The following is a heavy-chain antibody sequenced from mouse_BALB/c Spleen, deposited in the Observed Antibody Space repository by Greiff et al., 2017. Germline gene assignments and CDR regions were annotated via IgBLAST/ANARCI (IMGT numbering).Heavy chain of an antibody. CDR1: GFNIKDTY. J-gene: IGHJ4*01. CDR3: ARRWLLHAMDY. Sequence: VQLQQSGAELVKPGASVKLSCTASGFNIKDTYMHWVKQRPEQGLEWIGRIDPANGNTKYDPKFQGKATITADTSSNTAYLQLSSLTSEDTAVYYCARRWLLHAMDYWGQGTSVTVSS. CDR2: IDPANGNT. D-gene: IGHD2-3*01. V-gene: IGHV14-3*02.